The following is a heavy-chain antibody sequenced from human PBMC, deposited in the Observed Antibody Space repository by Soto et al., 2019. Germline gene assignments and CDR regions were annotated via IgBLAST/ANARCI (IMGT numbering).Heavy chain of an antibody. Sequence: ASVKVSFKASGYTFTSYYMHWLRQAPGQGLEWMGIINPSGGSTSYAQKFQGRVTMTRDTSTSTVYMELSSLRSEDTAVYYCARAKPASGITGTLFDYWGQGTLVTVSS. CDR3: ARAKPASGITGTLFDY. J-gene: IGHJ4*02. CDR1: GYTFTSYY. V-gene: IGHV1-46*01. D-gene: IGHD1-7*01. CDR2: INPSGGST.